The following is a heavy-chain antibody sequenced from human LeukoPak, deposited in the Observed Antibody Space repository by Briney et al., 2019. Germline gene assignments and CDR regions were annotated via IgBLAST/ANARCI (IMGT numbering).Heavy chain of an antibody. Sequence: PSETLSLTCTVSGGSISSHYWSWIRQPPGKGLEWIGYIYYSGSTNYNPSLKSRVTISVDTSKNQFSLKRSSVTAADTAVYYCARASHYCSSTSCYRYFQHWGQGTLVTVSS. CDR3: ARASHYCSSTSCYRYFQH. J-gene: IGHJ1*01. D-gene: IGHD2-2*02. V-gene: IGHV4-59*11. CDR2: IYYSGST. CDR1: GGSISSHY.